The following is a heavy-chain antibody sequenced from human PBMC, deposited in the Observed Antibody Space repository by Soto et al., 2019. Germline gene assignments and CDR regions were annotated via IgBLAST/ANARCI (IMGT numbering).Heavy chain of an antibody. CDR1: GFTFSSYC. D-gene: IGHD1-26*01. Sequence: LRLSCAASGFTFSSYCIHWVRQAPGKGLVWVSRIDSDGSSTFYADSVKGRFTISRDTAKNTLYLQMNSLRAEDTAVYYCARAAEYSGSYYAPALIDYWGQGTLVTVS. V-gene: IGHV3-74*01. CDR3: ARAAEYSGSYYAPALIDY. J-gene: IGHJ4*02. CDR2: IDSDGSST.